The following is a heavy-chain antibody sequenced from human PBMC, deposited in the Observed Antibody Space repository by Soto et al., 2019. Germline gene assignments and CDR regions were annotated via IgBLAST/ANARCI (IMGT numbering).Heavy chain of an antibody. D-gene: IGHD5-18*01. CDR1: GFTFSSYA. CDR3: ARSTVDTAMVGEYNYYYCMDV. J-gene: IGHJ6*02. Sequence: QVQLVESGGGVVQPGRSLRLSCAASGFTFSSYAMHWVRQAPGKGLEWVAVISYDGSNKYYADSVKGRFTISRDNSKKALSLQMNSLRAEGTAVYYCARSTVDTAMVGEYNYYYCMDVWGQGTTVTVSS. CDR2: ISYDGSNK. V-gene: IGHV3-30-3*01.